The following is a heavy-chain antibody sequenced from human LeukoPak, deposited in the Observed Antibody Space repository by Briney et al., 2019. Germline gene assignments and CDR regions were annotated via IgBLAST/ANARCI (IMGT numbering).Heavy chain of an antibody. D-gene: IGHD6-13*01. CDR1: GFTFSSYG. CDR2: LSYGGSNK. CDR3: AKDGPYSSSLSYYYYYDGIDV. Sequence: AGSLRLSCAASGFTFSSYGMPWVRHGPGKGLEWGAILSYGGSNKSYADSVKGRFTISRDNSKNTLYLQMNRLRAEDTAVYYCAKDGPYSSSLSYYYYYDGIDVWGQGTTVTVSS. V-gene: IGHV3-30*18. J-gene: IGHJ6*02.